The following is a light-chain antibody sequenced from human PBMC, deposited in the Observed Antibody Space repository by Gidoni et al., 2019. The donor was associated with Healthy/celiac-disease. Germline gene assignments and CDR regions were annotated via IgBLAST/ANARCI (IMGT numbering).Light chain of an antibody. V-gene: IGKV3-20*01. Sequence: EIVLTQSPGTLSLSPGEGATLSCRASQSVSSSYLAWYQQKPGQAPRLLIYGASSRATGIPDRFSGSGSGTDFTITISRLEPEDFAVYYCQQYGSSPPLTFGGGTKVEIK. J-gene: IGKJ4*01. CDR2: GAS. CDR3: QQYGSSPPLT. CDR1: QSVSSSY.